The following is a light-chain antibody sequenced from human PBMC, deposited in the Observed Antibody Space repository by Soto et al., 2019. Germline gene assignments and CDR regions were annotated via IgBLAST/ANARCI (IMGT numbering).Light chain of an antibody. CDR1: SSDVGGYNY. Sequence: QSALTQPASVSGSPGQSITISCTGTSSDVGGYNYVSWYQQHPDKDPKLMIYEVTNRPSGVSNLLSGSKSGNTASLTISGLQAEDEAEYLCSSYTSRSTLGVFGTGTKVTVL. CDR2: EVT. CDR3: SSYTSRSTLGV. V-gene: IGLV2-14*01. J-gene: IGLJ1*01.